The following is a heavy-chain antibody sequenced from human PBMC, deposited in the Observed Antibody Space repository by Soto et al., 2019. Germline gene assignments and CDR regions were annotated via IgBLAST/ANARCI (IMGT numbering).Heavy chain of an antibody. CDR2: ISGSGGST. CDR1: GFTFSSYA. Sequence: GGSLRLSCAASGFTFSSYAMSWVRQAPGKGLEWVSAISGSGGSTYYADSVKGRFTISRDNSKNTLYLQMNSLRAEDTAVYYCAKGSGSNYYYYGMDVWGQGTTGTVSS. D-gene: IGHD5-12*01. V-gene: IGHV3-23*01. CDR3: AKGSGSNYYYYGMDV. J-gene: IGHJ6*02.